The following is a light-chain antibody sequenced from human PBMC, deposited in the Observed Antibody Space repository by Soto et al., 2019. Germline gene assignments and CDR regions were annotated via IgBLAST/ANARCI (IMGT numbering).Light chain of an antibody. CDR3: QQLSTYPIT. CDR1: QGISTY. V-gene: IGKV1-39*01. CDR2: AAS. J-gene: IGKJ5*01. Sequence: DIQMTQSPSSLSESAGDRVTITCRASQGISTYLNWYQQKPGKAPKLLIYAASSLQSGVPSRFSGSGSGTDFTLTISSLQPEDFGTYYCQQLSTYPITFGQGTRLEI.